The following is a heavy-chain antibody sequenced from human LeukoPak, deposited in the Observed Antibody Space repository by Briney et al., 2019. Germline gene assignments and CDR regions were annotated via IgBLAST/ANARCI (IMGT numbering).Heavy chain of an antibody. V-gene: IGHV1-69*01. CDR1: GGAFSSYA. D-gene: IGHD3-10*01. Sequence: SVKVSCKASGGAFSSYAISWVRQAPGQGLEWMGGIIPIFGTANYAQKFQGRVTITADESTSTAYMELSSLRSEDTAVYYCARPRITMVRGVIEYYFDYWGQGTLVTVSS. J-gene: IGHJ4*02. CDR3: ARPRITMVRGVIEYYFDY. CDR2: IIPIFGTA.